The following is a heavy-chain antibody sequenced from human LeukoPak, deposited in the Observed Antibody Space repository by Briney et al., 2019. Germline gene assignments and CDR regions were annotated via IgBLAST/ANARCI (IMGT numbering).Heavy chain of an antibody. CDR3: ARTYYDFWSGYYPYYMDV. Sequence: SETLSLTCTVSGCSISSYYWSWIRQPPGKGLEWIGYIYYSGSTNYNPSLKSRVTISVDTSKNQFSLKLSSVTAADTAVYYCARTYYDFWSGYYPYYMDVWGKGTTVTVSS. J-gene: IGHJ6*03. CDR1: GCSISSYY. CDR2: IYYSGST. D-gene: IGHD3-3*01. V-gene: IGHV4-59*01.